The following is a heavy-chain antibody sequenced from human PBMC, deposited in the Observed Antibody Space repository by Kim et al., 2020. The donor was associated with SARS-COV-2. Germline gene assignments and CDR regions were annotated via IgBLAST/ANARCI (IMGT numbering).Heavy chain of an antibody. J-gene: IGHJ4*02. D-gene: IGHD3-10*01. V-gene: IGHV1-2*02. CDR1: GYTFTGYY. CDR2: INPNSGGT. CDR3: ARNNYYGSGRSFDY. Sequence: ASVKVSCKASGYTFTGYYMHWVRQAPGQGLEWMGWINPNSGGTNYAQKFQGRDTMTRDTSISTAYMELSRLRSDDTAVYYCARNNYYGSGRSFDYWGQGTLVTVSS.